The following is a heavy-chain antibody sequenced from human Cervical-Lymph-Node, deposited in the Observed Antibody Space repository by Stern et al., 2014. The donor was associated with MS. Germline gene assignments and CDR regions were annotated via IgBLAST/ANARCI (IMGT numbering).Heavy chain of an antibody. Sequence: QVQLGQSGAEVRQPGASVKVSCTASGYSFTSHAVHWVRQAPGQRLEWLGWINGGQCDAKYSHKFRGRSTITRDTSANTAYLEVSSLTYEDTAVYSCARGEGAAFPFFDPWGQGTLVTVSS. V-gene: IGHV1-3*01. J-gene: IGHJ5*02. CDR2: INGGQCDA. CDR1: GYSFTSHA. CDR3: ARGEGAAFPFFDP. D-gene: IGHD2-21*01.